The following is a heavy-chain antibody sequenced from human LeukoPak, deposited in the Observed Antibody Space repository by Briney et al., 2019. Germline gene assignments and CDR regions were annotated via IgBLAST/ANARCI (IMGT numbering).Heavy chain of an antibody. V-gene: IGHV3-23*01. D-gene: IGHD3-22*01. CDR1: GFTFSSYA. J-gene: IGHJ4*02. CDR3: AKDTYYDSSGYWDY. CDR2: ISGSGGST. Sequence: GGSLRLSCAASGFTFSSYAMSWVRQAPGKGLEWVSAISGSGGSTYYADSVKGRFTISRDNAKNSLYLQMNSLRAEDTALYYCAKDTYYDSSGYWDYWGQGTLVTVSS.